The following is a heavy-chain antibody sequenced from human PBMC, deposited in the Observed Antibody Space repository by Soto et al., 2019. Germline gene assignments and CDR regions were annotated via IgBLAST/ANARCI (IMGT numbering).Heavy chain of an antibody. D-gene: IGHD6-13*01. CDR2: ITGSGDRT. CDR1: GFTFSTYA. J-gene: IGHJ4*02. Sequence: EVQLLESGGDLVQPGGSLRLSCAASGFTFSTYAMRWVRQAPGKGLEWVSSITGSGDRTYYADSVKGRFTISRDNSQSTLHLQMNSLGAEDTAVYYCARMYSSSCDYWGQGTLVTVSS. V-gene: IGHV3-23*01. CDR3: ARMYSSSCDY.